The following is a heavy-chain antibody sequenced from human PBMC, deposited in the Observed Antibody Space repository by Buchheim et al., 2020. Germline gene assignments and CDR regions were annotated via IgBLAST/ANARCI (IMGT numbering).Heavy chain of an antibody. CDR3: ARLLTIFGVENNWFDP. CDR1: GASISSDGYY. Sequence: QVQLQESGPGLVKPTQTLSLTCTVSGASISSDGYYWSWVRQLPGKGLEWIGYIYHSGTTYYNPSLKSRLTVSIDRSNNQFSLRLSSVTAADTAVYYCARLLTIFGVENNWFDPWGQGTL. V-gene: IGHV4-31*03. J-gene: IGHJ5*02. CDR2: IYHSGTT. D-gene: IGHD3-3*01.